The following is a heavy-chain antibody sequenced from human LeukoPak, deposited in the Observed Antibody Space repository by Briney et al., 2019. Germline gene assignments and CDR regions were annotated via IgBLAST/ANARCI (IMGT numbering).Heavy chain of an antibody. V-gene: IGHV3-23*01. CDR3: AKATGYSYGPPLHYFDY. CDR2: ISGSGGST. D-gene: IGHD5-18*01. Sequence: GGSLRLSCAASGFTFSSYGMSWVRQAPGKGLEWVSAISGSGGSTYYADSVKGRFTISRDNSKNTLYLQMNSLRAEDTAVYYCAKATGYSYGPPLHYFDYWGQGTLVTVSS. CDR1: GFTFSSYG. J-gene: IGHJ4*02.